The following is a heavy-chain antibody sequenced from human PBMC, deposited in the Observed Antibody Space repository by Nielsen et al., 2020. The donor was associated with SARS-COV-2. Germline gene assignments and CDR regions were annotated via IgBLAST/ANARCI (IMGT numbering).Heavy chain of an antibody. Sequence: VRQAPGKGLEWVSVIYSGGSTYYADSVKGRFTISRDNSKNTLYLQMNSLRAEDTAVYYCARDRRTYYDILTGGGSAFDIWGQGTMVTVSS. D-gene: IGHD3-9*01. V-gene: IGHV3-66*01. CDR3: ARDRRTYYDILTGGGSAFDI. CDR2: IYSGGST. J-gene: IGHJ3*02.